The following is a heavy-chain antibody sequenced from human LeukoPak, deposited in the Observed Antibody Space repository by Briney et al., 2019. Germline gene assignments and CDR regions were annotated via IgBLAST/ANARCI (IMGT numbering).Heavy chain of an antibody. CDR1: GGSISSYY. CDR3: ARFQGNGSGANDY. CDR2: IYTSGST. Sequence: SETLSLTCTVSGGSISSYYWSWIRQPAGKGLEWIGRIYTSGSTNYNPSLKSRVTISVDKSKNQFPLKLSSVTAADTAVYYCARFQGNGSGANDYWGQGTLVTVSS. J-gene: IGHJ4*02. D-gene: IGHD3-10*01. V-gene: IGHV4-4*07.